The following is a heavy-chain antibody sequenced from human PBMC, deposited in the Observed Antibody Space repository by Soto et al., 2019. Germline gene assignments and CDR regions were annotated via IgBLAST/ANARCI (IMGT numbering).Heavy chain of an antibody. Sequence: ASVKVSCKASGYTFTTYYMHWVRQAPGQGLEWLGIINPSGGSTNYAQKFQGRVAMTRDTSTSTVYMDLTSLRSEDTAVYYCARGEVVAATTYSDYWGHGTLVTVSS. CDR1: GYTFTTYY. V-gene: IGHV1-46*01. CDR3: ARGEVVAATTYSDY. D-gene: IGHD2-15*01. J-gene: IGHJ4*01. CDR2: INPSGGST.